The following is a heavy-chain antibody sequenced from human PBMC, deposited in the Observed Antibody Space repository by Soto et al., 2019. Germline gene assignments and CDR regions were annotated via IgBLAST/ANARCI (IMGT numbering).Heavy chain of an antibody. V-gene: IGHV4-61*01. J-gene: IGHJ4*02. CDR1: GASVSSGSNF. Sequence: SETLSLTCTVSGASVSSGSNFWVWIRQPPGKGLEWIGYIYHNENTNYNPSLKSRVTISLDTSKNQFSLKLSSVTAADTAVYYCARVDGSGTYSLFDYRGQGTLVTVSS. D-gene: IGHD3-10*01. CDR2: IYHNENT. CDR3: ARVDGSGTYSLFDY.